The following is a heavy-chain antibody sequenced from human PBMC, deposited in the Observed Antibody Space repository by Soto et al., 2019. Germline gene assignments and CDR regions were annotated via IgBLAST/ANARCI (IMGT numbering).Heavy chain of an antibody. CDR2: VSGNGDNT. Sequence: DVQLLESGGALVQPGGSLRLSCAASGFTFTTYAMNWVRQAPGKGLEWVSAVSGNGDNTYYADSVTGRFTISRDNSKNTLYLQMNSLRSDDTAIYYCARGWQGDYWGQGTLVTVSS. D-gene: IGHD1-26*01. CDR1: GFTFTTYA. CDR3: ARGWQGDY. J-gene: IGHJ4*02. V-gene: IGHV3-23*01.